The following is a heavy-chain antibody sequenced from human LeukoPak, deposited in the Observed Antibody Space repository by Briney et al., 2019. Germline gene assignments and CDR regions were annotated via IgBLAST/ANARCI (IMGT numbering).Heavy chain of an antibody. CDR1: GGSISSYY. D-gene: IGHD3-3*01. V-gene: IGHV4-4*09. CDR3: AREHDPPYGMDV. CDR2: IYTSGST. Sequence: SETLSLTCTVSGGSISSYYWSWIRQPPGKGLEWIGYIYTSGSTNYNPSLKSRVTLSVDTSKNQFSLKLSSVTAADTAVYYCAREHDPPYGMDVWGQGTTVTVSS. J-gene: IGHJ6*02.